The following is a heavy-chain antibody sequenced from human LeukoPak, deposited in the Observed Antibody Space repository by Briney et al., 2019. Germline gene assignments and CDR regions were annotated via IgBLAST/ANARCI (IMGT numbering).Heavy chain of an antibody. Sequence: SETLSLTYPGSGASFSDKYWIWVGHAPGKKMKWIGEINHSGSTNYNPSLKSRITISVDTSKNQFSLKLSSVTAADTAVYYCARKRWLQYYYYGMDVWGQGTTVTVSS. CDR3: ARKRWLQYYYYGMDV. CDR1: GASFSDKY. V-gene: IGHV4-34*01. J-gene: IGHJ6*02. D-gene: IGHD5-24*01. CDR2: INHSGST.